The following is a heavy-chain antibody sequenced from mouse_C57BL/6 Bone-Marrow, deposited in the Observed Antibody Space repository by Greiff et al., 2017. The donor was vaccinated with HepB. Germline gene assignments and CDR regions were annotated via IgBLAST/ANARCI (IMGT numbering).Heavy chain of an antibody. CDR3: ARDHTTVPFFDY. D-gene: IGHD1-1*01. J-gene: IGHJ2*01. CDR2: INYDGSST. CDR1: GFTFSDYY. Sequence: EVHLVESEGGLVQPGSSMKLSCTASGFTFSDYYMAWVRQVPEKGLEWVANINYDGSSTYYLDSLKSRFIISRDNAKNILYLQMSSLKSEDTATYYCARDHTTVPFFDYWGQGTTLTVSS. V-gene: IGHV5-16*01.